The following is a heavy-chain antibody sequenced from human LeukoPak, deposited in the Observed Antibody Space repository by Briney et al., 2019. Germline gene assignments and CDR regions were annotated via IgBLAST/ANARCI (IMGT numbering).Heavy chain of an antibody. CDR3: AKGGEDGSYYGY. J-gene: IGHJ4*02. CDR2: ISYDGSNK. V-gene: IGHV3-30*18. Sequence: GGSLRLSCAASGFTFSSYGMHWVRQAPGKGLXXVAVISYDGSNKYYADSVKGRFTISRDNSKNTLYLQMNSLRAEDTAVYYCAKGGEDGSYYGYWGQGTLVTVSS. D-gene: IGHD1-26*01. CDR1: GFTFSSYG.